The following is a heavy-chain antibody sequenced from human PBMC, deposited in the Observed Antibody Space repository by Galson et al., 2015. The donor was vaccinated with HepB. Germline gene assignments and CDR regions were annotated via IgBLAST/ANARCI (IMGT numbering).Heavy chain of an antibody. J-gene: IGHJ5*02. CDR3: ASHFHYYDSSTYSDGHWFDP. CDR1: GFTFSDYY. V-gene: IGHV3-11*06. D-gene: IGHD3-22*01. CDR2: IGSSSVYA. Sequence: SLRLSCAASGFTFSDYYVTWIRQPPGKGLEWVSYIGSSSVYANYADSVKGRFTISRDNAKNSLYLQMNSLRDEDTAVYYCASHFHYYDSSTYSDGHWFDPWGQGTLVTVSS.